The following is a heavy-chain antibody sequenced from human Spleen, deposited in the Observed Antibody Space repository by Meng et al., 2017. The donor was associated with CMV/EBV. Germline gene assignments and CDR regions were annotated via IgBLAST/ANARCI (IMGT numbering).Heavy chain of an antibody. Sequence: GTFSTYAISWVRQATGQGLEWMGGIIPIFDTANYVEKFQGRVTISTDESTNTAYMELSSLRSEDTAVYYCARAVEYSSSSPLYYFDYWGQGTLVTVSS. CDR2: IIPIFDTA. D-gene: IGHD6-6*01. V-gene: IGHV1-69*05. J-gene: IGHJ4*02. CDR3: ARAVEYSSSSPLYYFDY. CDR1: GTFSTYA.